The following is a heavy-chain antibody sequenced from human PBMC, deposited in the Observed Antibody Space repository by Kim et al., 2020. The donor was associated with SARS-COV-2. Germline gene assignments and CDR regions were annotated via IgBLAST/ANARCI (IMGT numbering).Heavy chain of an antibody. Sequence: SETLSLTCTVSGGSISSGDYYWSWIRQPPGKGLEWIGYIYYSGSTYYNPSLKSRVTISVDTSKNQFSLKLSSVTAADTAVYYCAREGGSEGHFDYWGQGTLVTVSS. D-gene: IGHD3-16*01. CDR1: GGSISSGDYY. CDR2: IYYSGST. V-gene: IGHV4-30-4*01. CDR3: AREGGSEGHFDY. J-gene: IGHJ4*02.